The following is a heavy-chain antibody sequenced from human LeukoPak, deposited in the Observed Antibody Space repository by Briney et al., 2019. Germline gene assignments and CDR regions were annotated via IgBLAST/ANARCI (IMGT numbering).Heavy chain of an antibody. Sequence: PGRAPRISCAAPGFAFRSYGMPLGRPAPRKGPGGVALISDDGIKKYYGDSVKGRFSISRDNSKNTLYLQMNSLRAEDTATYYCAKDQVPFDSRYGMDVWGQGTTVTVSS. J-gene: IGHJ6*02. CDR3: AKDQVPFDSRYGMDV. D-gene: IGHD3-22*01. CDR2: ISDDGIKK. CDR1: GFAFRSYG. V-gene: IGHV3-30*18.